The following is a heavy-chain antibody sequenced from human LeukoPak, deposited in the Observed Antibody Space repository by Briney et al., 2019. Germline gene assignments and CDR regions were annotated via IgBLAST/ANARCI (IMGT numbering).Heavy chain of an antibody. Sequence: GGSLRLSCAASGFTFSSYSMNWVRQAPGKGLEWVSYISSSSSTIYYADSVKGRFTISRDNAKNSLYLQMNSLRAEDTAVYYCARGQIRGLGGNLGDWGRGTPVTVSS. CDR2: ISSSSSTI. D-gene: IGHD3-16*01. V-gene: IGHV3-48*01. J-gene: IGHJ4*02. CDR3: ARGQIRGLGGNLGD. CDR1: GFTFSSYS.